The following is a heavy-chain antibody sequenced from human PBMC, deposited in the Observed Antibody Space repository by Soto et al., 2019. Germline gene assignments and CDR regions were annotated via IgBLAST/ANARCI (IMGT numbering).Heavy chain of an antibody. D-gene: IGHD2-8*01. J-gene: IGHJ5*01. Sequence: TLSLPCAISGDSVSTNSATWDWIRQSPSRGLEWLGRTYYRSNWYTDYAVSVKGRITISPDTSNNQLSLQLNSVTPDDTAVYYCARLIGNSWLDSWGQGTLVTSPQ. CDR2: TYYRSNWYT. CDR3: ARLIGNSWLDS. V-gene: IGHV6-1*01. CDR1: GDSVSTNSAT.